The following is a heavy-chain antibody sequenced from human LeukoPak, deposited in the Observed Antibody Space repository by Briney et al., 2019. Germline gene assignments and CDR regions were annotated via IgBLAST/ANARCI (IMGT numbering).Heavy chain of an antibody. CDR2: ISADASGT. CDR1: GFTSTNYW. Sequence: GGSLRLSCAASGFTSTNYWMHWLRQAPGKGLVWVSRISADASGTKYAESVRGRFTISRDNAKNILYLQMNSLSAEDTAIYYCARGEIGVYYVANWGQGTLVTVSS. J-gene: IGHJ4*02. CDR3: ARGEIGVYYVAN. V-gene: IGHV3-74*01. D-gene: IGHD3-10*02.